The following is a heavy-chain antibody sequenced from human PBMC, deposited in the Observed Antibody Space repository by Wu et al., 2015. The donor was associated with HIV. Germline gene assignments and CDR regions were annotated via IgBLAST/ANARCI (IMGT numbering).Heavy chain of an antibody. Sequence: QVQLVQSGAEVKKPGSSVKVSCKASGGTFSSYAISWVRQAPGQGLEWMGGIIPIFGTANYAQKFQGRVTITTDESTSTAYMELSSLRSDDTAVYYCAVMVRYPDAFDIWGQGTMVTVSS. J-gene: IGHJ3*02. V-gene: IGHV1-69*05. CDR3: AVMVRYPDAFDI. CDR2: IIPIFGTA. D-gene: IGHD3-10*01. CDR1: GGTFSSYA.